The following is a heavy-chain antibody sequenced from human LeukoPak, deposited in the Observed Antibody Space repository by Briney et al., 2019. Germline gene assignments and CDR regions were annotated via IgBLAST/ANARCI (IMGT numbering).Heavy chain of an antibody. D-gene: IGHD3-9*01. Sequence: PSETLSLTCTVSGGSISSYYWSWIRQPPGKGLEWIGYIYYSGSTDYNPSLKSRVTISVDTSKNQFSLKLSSVTAADTAVYYCARGEPDILTADPWGQGTLVTVSS. J-gene: IGHJ5*02. CDR3: ARGEPDILTADP. V-gene: IGHV4-59*01. CDR1: GGSISSYY. CDR2: IYYSGST.